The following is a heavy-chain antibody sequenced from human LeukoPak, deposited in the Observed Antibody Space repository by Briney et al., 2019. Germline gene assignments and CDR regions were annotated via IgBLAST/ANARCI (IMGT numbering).Heavy chain of an antibody. CDR3: ASPHGSGWGGIDY. J-gene: IGHJ4*02. D-gene: IGHD3-10*01. V-gene: IGHV3-21*01. CDR2: ISSSSSYI. Sequence: GGSLRLSCAASGFTFSSYSMNWVRQAPGKGLEWVSSISSSSSYIYYADSVKGRFTISRDNAKNSLYPQMNSLRAEDTAVYYCASPHGSGWGGIDYWGQGTLVTVSS. CDR1: GFTFSSYS.